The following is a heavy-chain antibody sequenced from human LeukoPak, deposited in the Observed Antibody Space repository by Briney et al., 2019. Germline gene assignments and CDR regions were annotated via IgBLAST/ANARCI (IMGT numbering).Heavy chain of an antibody. Sequence: SETLSLTCAVYGGSFSGYYWSWIRQPPGKGLEWIGEINHSGSTNYNPSLKSRVTISVDTSKNQFSLKLSSVTAADTAVYYCARDTAVAGYYFDYWGQGTLVTVSS. CDR2: INHSGST. D-gene: IGHD6-19*01. J-gene: IGHJ4*02. CDR1: GGSFSGYY. V-gene: IGHV4-34*01. CDR3: ARDTAVAGYYFDY.